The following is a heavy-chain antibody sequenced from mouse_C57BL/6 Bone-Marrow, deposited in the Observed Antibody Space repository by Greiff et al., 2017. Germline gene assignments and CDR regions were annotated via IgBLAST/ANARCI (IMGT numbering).Heavy chain of an antibody. J-gene: IGHJ1*03. V-gene: IGHV1-9*01. CDR3: ARFWYYGSSLHWYFDV. CDR2: ILPGSGST. Sequence: VMLVEPGAELMKPGASVKLSCKATGYTFTGYWIEWVKQRPGHGLEWIGEILPGSGSTNYNEKFKGKATFTADTSSNTAYMQLSSLTTEDSAIYYCARFWYYGSSLHWYFDVWGTGTTVTVSS. D-gene: IGHD1-1*01. CDR1: GYTFTGYW.